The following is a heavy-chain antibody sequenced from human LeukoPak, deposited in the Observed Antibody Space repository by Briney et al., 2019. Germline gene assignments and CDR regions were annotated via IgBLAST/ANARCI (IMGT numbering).Heavy chain of an antibody. Sequence: SVKVSCKASGGTFSSYAISWVRQAPGQGLEWMGGIVPIFGTANYAQKFQGRVTITADESTSTAYMELSSLRSEDTAVYYCARDWGVVPAAYGVAFDIWGQGTTVTVSS. D-gene: IGHD2-2*01. CDR2: IVPIFGTA. CDR1: GGTFSSYA. CDR3: ARDWGVVPAAYGVAFDI. V-gene: IGHV1-69*13. J-gene: IGHJ3*02.